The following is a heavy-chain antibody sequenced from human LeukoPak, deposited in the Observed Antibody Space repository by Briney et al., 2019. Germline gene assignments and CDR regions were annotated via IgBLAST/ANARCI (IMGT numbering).Heavy chain of an antibody. CDR1: GGSISSGSYY. CDR2: INHSGST. Sequence: SETLSLTCTVSGGSISSGSYYWSWIRQPPGKGLEWIGEINHSGSTNYNPSLKSRVTISVDTSKNQFSLKLSSVTAADTAVYYCARRYYWGQGTLVTVSS. J-gene: IGHJ4*02. CDR3: ARRYY. V-gene: IGHV4-39*07.